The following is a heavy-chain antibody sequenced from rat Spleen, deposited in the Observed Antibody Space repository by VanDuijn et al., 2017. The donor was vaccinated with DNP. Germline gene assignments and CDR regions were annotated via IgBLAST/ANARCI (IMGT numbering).Heavy chain of an antibody. CDR2: IIYDGSRT. CDR1: GFTFSNSD. Sequence: EVQLVESGGGLVQPGRSMKLSCAASGFTFSNSDMAWVRQAPKKGLEWVATIIYDGSRTYYRDSVKGRFTISRDNAKSTLYLQMDSLRSEETATYYCGRHWPNTAMDYWGRGVMVIVSS. V-gene: IGHV5-7*01. CDR3: GRHWPNTAMDY. D-gene: IGHD4-1*01. J-gene: IGHJ2*01.